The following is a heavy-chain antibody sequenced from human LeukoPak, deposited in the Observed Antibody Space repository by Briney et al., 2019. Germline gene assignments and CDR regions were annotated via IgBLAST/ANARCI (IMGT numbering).Heavy chain of an antibody. V-gene: IGHV1-24*01. CDR1: GDTLTELS. D-gene: IGHD3-9*01. CDR2: FDPEHGEM. CDR3: AIGGPWDLLRY. J-gene: IGHJ4*02. Sequence: GASVTVSCKVSGDTLTELSTHWVRQAPGKGLEWMGGFDPEHGEMIYAQKLQGRVTMTEDRSTDTAYMELSSLRSEDTAVYYCAIGGPWDLLRYWGQGTLVTVSS.